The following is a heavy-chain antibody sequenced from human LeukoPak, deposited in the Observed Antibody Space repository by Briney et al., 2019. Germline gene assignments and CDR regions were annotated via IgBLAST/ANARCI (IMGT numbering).Heavy chain of an antibody. CDR2: ISSSSSYI. J-gene: IGHJ6*02. D-gene: IGHD6-13*01. CDR3: AADSSSWPYYYYGMDV. V-gene: IGHV3-21*01. Sequence: GGSLRLSCAASGFTFSSYSMNWVRQAPGKGLEWVSSISSSSSYIYYADSVKGRFTISRDNAKNSLYLQMNSLRAEDTAVYYCAADSSSWPYYYYGMDVWGQGTTVTVSS. CDR1: GFTFSSYS.